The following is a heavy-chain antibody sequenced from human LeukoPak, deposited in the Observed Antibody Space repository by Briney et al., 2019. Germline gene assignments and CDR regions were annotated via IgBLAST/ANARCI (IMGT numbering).Heavy chain of an antibody. CDR2: ISSSSSTI. J-gene: IGHJ4*02. Sequence: PGGSLRLSCAASGFTFSSYAMSWVRQAPGKGLEWVSYISSSSSTIYYADSVKGRFTISRDNAKNSLYLQMNSLRDEDTAVYYCARDGPYYYDSSTPPTNLAKFDYWGQGTLVTVSS. CDR1: GFTFSSYA. D-gene: IGHD3-22*01. CDR3: ARDGPYYYDSSTPPTNLAKFDY. V-gene: IGHV3-48*02.